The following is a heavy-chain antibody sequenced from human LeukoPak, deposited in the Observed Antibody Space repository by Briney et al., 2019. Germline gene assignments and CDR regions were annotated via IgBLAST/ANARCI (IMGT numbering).Heavy chain of an antibody. CDR3: AKAYGTTAIFDY. J-gene: IGHJ4*02. V-gene: IGHV3-9*01. D-gene: IGHD1-14*01. CDR1: GFTFDDYA. CDR2: ISWNSGSI. Sequence: PGGSLRLSCAASGFTFDDYAMHWVRQAPGKGLEWVSGISWNSGSIGYADSVKGRFTISRDNAKNSLYLQMNSLRAEDTDLYYCAKAYGTTAIFDYWGQGTLVTVSS.